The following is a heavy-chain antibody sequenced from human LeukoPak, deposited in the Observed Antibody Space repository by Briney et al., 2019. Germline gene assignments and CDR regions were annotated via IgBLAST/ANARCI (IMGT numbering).Heavy chain of an antibody. D-gene: IGHD3-10*01. J-gene: IGHJ4*02. CDR2: ISYDGSNK. Sequence: GRSLRLSCAASGFTFSSYGMHWVRQAPGKGLEWVAVISYDGSNKYYADSVKGRFTISRDSSKSTLYLQMNTLRVEDSAVYFCARDTTMVDWGQGTLVTVSS. V-gene: IGHV3-30*03. CDR3: ARDTTMVD. CDR1: GFTFSSYG.